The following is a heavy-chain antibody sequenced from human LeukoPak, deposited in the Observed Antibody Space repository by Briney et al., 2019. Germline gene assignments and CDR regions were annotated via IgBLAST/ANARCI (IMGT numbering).Heavy chain of an antibody. CDR1: GGSISTGDYY. CDR2: IYYSGTT. Sequence: SETLSLTCTVAGGSISTGDYYWSWIRQPPGKGLEWIGYIYYSGTTYYNPSLKGRISFSMQTSKNQCSLHLRSVTAADTAVYYCARDPVYGSGTFWGQGTLVTVSS. V-gene: IGHV4-30-4*01. D-gene: IGHD3-10*01. J-gene: IGHJ4*02. CDR3: ARDPVYGSGTF.